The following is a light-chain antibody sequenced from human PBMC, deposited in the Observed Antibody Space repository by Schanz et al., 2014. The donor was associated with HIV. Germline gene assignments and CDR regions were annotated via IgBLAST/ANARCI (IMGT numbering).Light chain of an antibody. CDR3: QQYDAYPWT. V-gene: IGKV3-20*01. CDR2: DAS. Sequence: EILMTQSPGTLSLSPGERATLSCRASQSVSSNFLAWYQQKPGQAPRLLIYDASNRATGIPDRFSGSGSGTEFTLTISSLQPDDSATYYCQQYDAYPWTFGQGTKVEIK. CDR1: QSVSSNF. J-gene: IGKJ1*01.